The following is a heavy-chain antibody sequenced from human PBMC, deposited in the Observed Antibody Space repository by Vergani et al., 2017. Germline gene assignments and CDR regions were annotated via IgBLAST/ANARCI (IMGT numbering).Heavy chain of an antibody. CDR1: GASIVGSNFY. CDR3: VRLQLERGGSDGAFDI. D-gene: IGHD1-1*01. CDR2: IYYSGTS. V-gene: IGHV4-39*01. Sequence: QLQLQESGPGPVQPSETLSLTCTVSGASIVGSNFYWGWIRQSPGKGLEWIGNIYYSGTSYFNPYLKSRVTISVERPKNQISMKLTSVTAADTAVYYCVRLQLERGGSDGAFDIWGPGTLVTVSS. J-gene: IGHJ3*02.